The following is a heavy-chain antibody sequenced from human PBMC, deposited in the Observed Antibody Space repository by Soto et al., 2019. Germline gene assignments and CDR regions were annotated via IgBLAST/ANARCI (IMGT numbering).Heavy chain of an antibody. V-gene: IGHV4-34*01. Sequence: QVQLHLWGAGLLKPSETLSLTCAVYGGSFSGYYWSWIRQPPGKGLEWIGEINHSGSTHYNPSLQSRVTISVDTSKNQFSLNLNSVNVADTALYYCARGTWIRSAFDVWGQGTMVTVSS. CDR1: GGSFSGYY. D-gene: IGHD5-12*01. CDR3: ARGTWIRSAFDV. CDR2: INHSGST. J-gene: IGHJ3*01.